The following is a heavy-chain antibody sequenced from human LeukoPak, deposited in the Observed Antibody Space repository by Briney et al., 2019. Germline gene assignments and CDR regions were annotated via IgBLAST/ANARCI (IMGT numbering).Heavy chain of an antibody. D-gene: IGHD3-3*01. Sequence: GGSLRLSCAASGFTFSSYAMSWVRQAPGKGLEWVSAISGSGGSTYYADSVKGRFTISRDNAKNSLYLQMNSLRAEDTAVYYCAIAEWALLADYWGQGTLVTVSS. CDR2: ISGSGGST. V-gene: IGHV3-23*01. J-gene: IGHJ4*02. CDR3: AIAEWALLADY. CDR1: GFTFSSYA.